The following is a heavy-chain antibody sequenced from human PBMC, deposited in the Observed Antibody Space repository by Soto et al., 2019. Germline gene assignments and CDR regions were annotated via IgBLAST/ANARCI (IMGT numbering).Heavy chain of an antibody. V-gene: IGHV3-23*01. J-gene: IGHJ5*02. CDR2: ISGSGGST. CDR3: AKDDRSGSYSGWFDP. D-gene: IGHD1-26*01. Sequence: GGSLRLSCAASGFTFSSYAMSWVRQAPGKGLEWVSAISGSGGSTYYADSAKGRFTISRDNSKNTLYLQMNSLRAEDTAVYYCAKDDRSGSYSGWFDPRGQGTLVTVSS. CDR1: GFTFSSYA.